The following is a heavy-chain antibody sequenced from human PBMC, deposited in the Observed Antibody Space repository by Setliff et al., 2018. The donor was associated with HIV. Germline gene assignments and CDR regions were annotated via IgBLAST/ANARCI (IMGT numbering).Heavy chain of an antibody. CDR1: GGSISSYY. CDR3: ARGGLRLGELSLFHDS. CDR2: IYNNENT. D-gene: IGHD3-16*02. Sequence: SETLSLTCTVSGGSISSYYWSWIRQPPGKGLECIGYIYNNENTNYNLSLKSRVTISVDTSKNQFSQKLSSVTAADTAVYYCARGGLRLGELSLFHDSWGQGVLVTVSS. J-gene: IGHJ4*02. V-gene: IGHV4-59*01.